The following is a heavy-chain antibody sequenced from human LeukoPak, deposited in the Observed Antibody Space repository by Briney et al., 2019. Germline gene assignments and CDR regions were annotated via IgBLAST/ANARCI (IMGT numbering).Heavy chain of an antibody. CDR3: ARGRNTVATGGGHDVFDI. D-gene: IGHD5-12*01. CDR1: GFTFDDYA. J-gene: IGHJ3*02. V-gene: IGHV3-9*01. Sequence: HPGGSLRLSCAASGFTFDDYAMHWVRQAPGKGLEWVSGISWNSGSIGYADSVKGRFTISRDNAKNSLYLQMNSLRAEDTAVFYCARGRNTVATGGGHDVFDIWGQGTMVTVSS. CDR2: ISWNSGSI.